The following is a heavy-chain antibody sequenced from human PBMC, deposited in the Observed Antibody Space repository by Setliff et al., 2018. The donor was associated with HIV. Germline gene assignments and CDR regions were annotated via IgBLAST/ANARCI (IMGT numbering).Heavy chain of an antibody. CDR3: ARAVGASYATPYLDY. CDR2: MYSSGNS. J-gene: IGHJ4*02. D-gene: IGHD1-26*01. CDR1: GDSVSGYY. V-gene: IGHV4-59*02. Sequence: LSLTCGVSGDSVSGYYWIWIRQSPGKGLEWIGYMYSSGNSNYNPSLKSRVTMSVDTSNNQVSLYLTSVTAADTAVYYCARAVGASYATPYLDYWGRGTLVTVSS.